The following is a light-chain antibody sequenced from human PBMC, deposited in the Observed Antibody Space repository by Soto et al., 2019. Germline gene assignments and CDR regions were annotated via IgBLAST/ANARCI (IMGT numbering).Light chain of an antibody. J-gene: IGKJ1*01. CDR2: GVS. CDR1: QYVGSIY. CDR3: QHYAGSPPWT. Sequence: EIVLTQSPGTLSLSPGERATLSCRASQYVGSIYLAWYQQKPGQAPRLLIYGVSNRATGIPERFSGSGSGTDFTLTISSLEAEDFAVYYWQHYAGSPPWTFGQGTKVEFK. V-gene: IGKV3-20*01.